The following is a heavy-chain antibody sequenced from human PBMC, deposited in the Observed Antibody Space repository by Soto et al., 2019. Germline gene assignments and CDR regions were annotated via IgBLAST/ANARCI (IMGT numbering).Heavy chain of an antibody. Sequence: ASVKVSCKVSGGTFTWYAISWVRQAPGQGLEWMGRSIPLFGTANLSQRFQGRVSITADKSTNTAYMEMSSLRSDDTAVYFCARDGSYCTNGVCFHYLDHWGQGTLVTVS. CDR2: SIPLFGTA. CDR3: ARDGSYCTNGVCFHYLDH. J-gene: IGHJ4*02. D-gene: IGHD2-8*01. CDR1: GGTFTWYA. V-gene: IGHV1-69*06.